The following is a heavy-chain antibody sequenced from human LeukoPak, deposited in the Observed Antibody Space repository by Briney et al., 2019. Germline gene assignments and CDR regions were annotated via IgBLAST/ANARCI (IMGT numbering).Heavy chain of an antibody. J-gene: IGHJ5*02. CDR1: GYRFTTYW. CDR3: ARKGGLTQDYDILTGYYYWFDP. V-gene: IGHV5-51*01. Sequence: GESLKISCEGSGYRFTTYWIGWVRQMPGKGLEWMGIIYPDDSDTKYSPSFQGQVTISVDKSISTAYLQWSSLKASDTAMYYCARKGGLTQDYDILTGYYYWFDPWGQGTLVTVSS. D-gene: IGHD3-9*01. CDR2: IYPDDSDT.